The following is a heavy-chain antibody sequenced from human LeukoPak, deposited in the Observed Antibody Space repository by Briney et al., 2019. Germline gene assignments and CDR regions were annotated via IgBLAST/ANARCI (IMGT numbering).Heavy chain of an antibody. CDR3: ARGRKWELLDNGPAFDP. D-gene: IGHD1-26*01. V-gene: IGHV1-3*01. CDR1: GYTFTSYA. CDR2: INAGNGNT. Sequence: ASVKVSCKASGYTFTSYAMHWVRQAPGQRLEWMGWINAGNGNTKYSQKFQGRVTITRDTSASTAYMELSSLRSEDTAVCYCARGRKWELLDNGPAFDPWGQGTLVTVSS. J-gene: IGHJ5*02.